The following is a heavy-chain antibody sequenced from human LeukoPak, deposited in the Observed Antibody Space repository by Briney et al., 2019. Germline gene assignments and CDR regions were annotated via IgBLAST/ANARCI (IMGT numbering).Heavy chain of an antibody. CDR2: ISSFSNFR. CDR1: GFTFSDYY. CDR3: ARPTIAAAGNFEY. Sequence: GRSLRLSCAASGFTFSDYYTSWIRQAPGKGLEWVSHISSFSNFRSYADSVKGRFTISRDKAKNSLYLQVNSLRAEDTAGYYCARPTIAAAGNFEYWGQGTLVSVS. J-gene: IGHJ4*02. D-gene: IGHD6-13*01. V-gene: IGHV3-11*03.